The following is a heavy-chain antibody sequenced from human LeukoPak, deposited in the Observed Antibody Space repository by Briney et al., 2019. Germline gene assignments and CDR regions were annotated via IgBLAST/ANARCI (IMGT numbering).Heavy chain of an antibody. CDR3: ARDSGERGSGSYLIAY. J-gene: IGHJ4*02. V-gene: IGHV1-2*02. CDR1: GYTFTGYY. D-gene: IGHD3-10*01. Sequence: ASVKVSCKASGYTFTGYYMHWVRQAPGQGLEWMGWINPNSGGTNYAQKFQGRVTMTRDTSISTAYMELRRLRSVDTAVYYCARDSGERGSGSYLIAYWGQGTLVTVSS. CDR2: INPNSGGT.